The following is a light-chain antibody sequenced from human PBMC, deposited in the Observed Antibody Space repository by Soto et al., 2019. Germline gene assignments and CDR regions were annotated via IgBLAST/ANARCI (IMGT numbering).Light chain of an antibody. Sequence: QSALTQPASVSGSPGQSITIFCTGTSSDIGGYNYVSWYQQHPGKAPKLMIYHVSNRPSGVSNRFSGSKSGNTASLTISGLQAEDEADYYCNSYTSSSTLVFGGGIKLTVL. J-gene: IGLJ2*01. CDR3: NSYTSSSTLV. V-gene: IGLV2-14*01. CDR1: SSDIGGYNY. CDR2: HVS.